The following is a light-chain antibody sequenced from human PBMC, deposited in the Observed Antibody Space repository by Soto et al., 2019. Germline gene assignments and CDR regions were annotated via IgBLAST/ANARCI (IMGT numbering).Light chain of an antibody. CDR3: QQGHNGPLT. CDR1: QSITSE. CDR2: GAS. J-gene: IGKJ2*01. Sequence: EIVMTQSPATLSVSPGETATLSCRASQSITSELAWYQQKPGQPPRLLIYGASTRATGVPARFTGSGSGSEFTLTISGLQSEDFAVYYCQQGHNGPLTFGQGTRLEI. V-gene: IGKV3-15*01.